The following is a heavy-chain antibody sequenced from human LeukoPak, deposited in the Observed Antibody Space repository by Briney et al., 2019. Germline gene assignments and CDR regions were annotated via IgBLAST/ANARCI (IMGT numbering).Heavy chain of an antibody. CDR3: ARGGYSYGIGNWFDP. D-gene: IGHD5-18*01. CDR1: GGSFSGYY. V-gene: IGHV4-34*01. CDR2: INHSGST. J-gene: IGHJ5*02. Sequence: SETLSLTCAVYGGSFSGYYSSWIRQPPGKGLEWIGEINHSGSTNYNPSLKSRVTISVDTSKNQFSLKLSSVTAADTAVYYCARGGYSYGIGNWFDPWGQGTLVTVSS.